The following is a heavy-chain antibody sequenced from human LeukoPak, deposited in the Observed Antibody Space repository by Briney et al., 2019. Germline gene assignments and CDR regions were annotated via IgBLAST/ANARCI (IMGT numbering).Heavy chain of an antibody. CDR3: TFNLGSGSYAFDI. J-gene: IGHJ3*02. CDR1: GGSISSYY. D-gene: IGHD3-10*01. Sequence: SETLSLTCTVSGGSISSYYWSWIRQSPGKGLEWIGTVYYSGSTYYNPSLKSRVTISLDTSKHQFSLKLSSVTAADTAVYYCTFNLGSGSYAFDIWGQGTMVTVSS. CDR2: VYYSGST. V-gene: IGHV4-59*04.